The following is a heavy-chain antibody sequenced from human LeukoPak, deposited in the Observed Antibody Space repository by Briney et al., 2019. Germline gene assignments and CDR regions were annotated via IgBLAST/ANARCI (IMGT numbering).Heavy chain of an antibody. D-gene: IGHD3-22*01. CDR3: ARASYDSSDYEYFQH. CDR2: INPNSGGT. V-gene: IGHV1-2*02. Sequence: ASVKVSCKASGCAFTGYYMHCVLDAPGQGLKLMGWINPNSGGTNYAQKFQGRVTMTRDTSISTAYLELSRLRSDDTAVYYCARASYDSSDYEYFQHWGQGTLVTVSS. CDR1: GCAFTGYY. J-gene: IGHJ1*01.